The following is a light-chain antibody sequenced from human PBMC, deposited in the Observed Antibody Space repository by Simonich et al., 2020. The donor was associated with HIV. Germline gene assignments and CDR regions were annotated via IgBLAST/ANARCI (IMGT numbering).Light chain of an antibody. CDR2: WAS. J-gene: IGKJ1*01. CDR1: RSVLYSSNNKNY. CDR3: QQYYTTPPT. Sequence: DIVMTQSPDSLAVSLGERATVNCRSSRSVLYSSNNKNYLAWYQQKPGQPPKLLIYWASTRESGVPDRFSASGSGTDFTLTISCLQAEDVAIYSCQQYYTTPPTFGQGTKVEIK. V-gene: IGKV4-1*01.